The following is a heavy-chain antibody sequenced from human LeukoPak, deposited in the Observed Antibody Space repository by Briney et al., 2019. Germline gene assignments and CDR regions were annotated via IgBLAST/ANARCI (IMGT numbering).Heavy chain of an antibody. V-gene: IGHV1-69*04. CDR1: GGTFSSYA. CDR2: IIPILGIA. J-gene: IGHJ4*02. CDR3: ARGRGYYGSGSYPLDY. D-gene: IGHD3-10*01. Sequence: SVKVSCKASGGTFSSYAISWVRQAPGQGLEWMGRIIPILGIANYAQKFQGRVTITADKSTSTAYMELSSLRSEDTAVYYCARGRGYYGSGSYPLDYWGQGTLVTVSS.